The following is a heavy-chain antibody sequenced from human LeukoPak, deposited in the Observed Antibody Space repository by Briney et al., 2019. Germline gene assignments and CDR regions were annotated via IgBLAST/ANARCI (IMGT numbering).Heavy chain of an antibody. CDR3: ARDQPPGVHFDY. V-gene: IGHV3-30-3*01. CDR1: GFTFSSYA. J-gene: IGHJ4*02. CDR2: ISYDGSNK. D-gene: IGHD3-10*01. Sequence: GRSLRLTCAASGFTFSSYAMHWVRQAPGKGLEWVAVISYDGSNKYYADSVKGRFTISRDNSKNTLYLQMNSLRAEDTAVYYCARDQPPGVHFDYWGQGTLVTVSS.